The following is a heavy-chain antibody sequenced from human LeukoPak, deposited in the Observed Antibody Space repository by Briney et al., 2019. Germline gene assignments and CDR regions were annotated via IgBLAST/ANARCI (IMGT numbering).Heavy chain of an antibody. D-gene: IGHD3-16*01. CDR1: GGSISRNSDY. J-gene: IGHJ4*02. Sequence: PSETLSLTCTVSGGSISRNSDYWGWIRQPPGKGLEWIGSIYYGGSTYYNPSLKSRVTISVDTSKNQFSLKLSSVTPEDTAVYYCARADWLGDLDYWGQGTLVTVSS. V-gene: IGHV4-39*07. CDR2: IYYGGST. CDR3: ARADWLGDLDY.